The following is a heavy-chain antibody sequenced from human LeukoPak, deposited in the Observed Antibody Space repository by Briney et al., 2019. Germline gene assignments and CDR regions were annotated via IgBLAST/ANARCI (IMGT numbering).Heavy chain of an antibody. CDR1: GGSISSGGYY. CDR2: IYYGGST. D-gene: IGHD6-13*01. Sequence: PSETLSLTCTVSGGSISSGGYYWSWIRQPPGKGLEWIGSIYYGGSTYYNPSLKSRVTISVDTSKNQISLNLNFVTAADTAVYYCAAGSSSWGSNFDFWGQGTLVTVSS. CDR3: AAGSSSWGSNFDF. V-gene: IGHV4-39*01. J-gene: IGHJ4*02.